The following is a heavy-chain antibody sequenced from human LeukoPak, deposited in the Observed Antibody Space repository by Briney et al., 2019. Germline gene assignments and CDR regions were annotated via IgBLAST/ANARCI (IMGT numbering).Heavy chain of an antibody. CDR2: ISGSGGST. CDR1: GFTFSSYA. J-gene: IGHJ4*02. Sequence: GGSLRLSCAASGFTFSSYAMSWVRQAPGKGLEWVSAISGSGGSTYYADSVKGRFTISRDNSRNTLYLQMNSLRAEDTAVYYCAKDHGVAVTGMYYWGQGTLVTVSS. V-gene: IGHV3-23*01. CDR3: AKDHGVAVTGMYY. D-gene: IGHD6-19*01.